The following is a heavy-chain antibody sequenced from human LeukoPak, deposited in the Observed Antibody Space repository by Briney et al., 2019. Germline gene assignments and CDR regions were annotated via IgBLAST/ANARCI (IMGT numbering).Heavy chain of an antibody. V-gene: IGHV3-21*01. J-gene: IGHJ4*02. CDR2: ISSSSSYI. CDR1: GFTFSSYS. D-gene: IGHD1-26*01. CDR3: ARSVGFAPPNFDY. Sequence: GGSLRLSCAASGFTFSSYSMNWVRQAPGKGLEWVSSISSSSSYIYYADSVKGRFTISRDNAKNTLYLQMNSLRAEDTAVYYCARSVGFAPPNFDYWGQGALVTVSS.